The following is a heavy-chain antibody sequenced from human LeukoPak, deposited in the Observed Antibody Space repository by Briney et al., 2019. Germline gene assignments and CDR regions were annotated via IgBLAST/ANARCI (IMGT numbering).Heavy chain of an antibody. CDR1: GFTFSNYG. CDR2: IRYDGSNK. J-gene: IGHJ1*01. D-gene: IGHD2-2*01. CDR3: AKDNIVVVPAATLRYFQH. Sequence: GGSLRLSCAASGFTFSNYGMHWVRQAPGKGLEWVAFIRYDGSNKYSADSVKGRFTISRDNSKNTLYLQMNSLRAEDTAVYYCAKDNIVVVPAATLRYFQHWGQGTLLTVSS. V-gene: IGHV3-30*02.